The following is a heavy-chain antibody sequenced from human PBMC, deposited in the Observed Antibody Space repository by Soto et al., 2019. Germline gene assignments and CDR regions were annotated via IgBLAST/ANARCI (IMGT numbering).Heavy chain of an antibody. V-gene: IGHV3-53*01. CDR3: ASWRDREHAFDV. D-gene: IGHD1-1*01. Sequence: DVQLVESGGGWIQPGESLRLSCVAFGLTVSGTKYVAWVRQAPGKGLEWVSALYDVFGSFYADSVKGRFTTSSARSRSTVYLQMNDLRPDDTAVYDCASWRDREHAFDVWGQGTAVIVSP. J-gene: IGHJ3*01. CDR2: LYDVFGS. CDR1: GLTVSGTKY.